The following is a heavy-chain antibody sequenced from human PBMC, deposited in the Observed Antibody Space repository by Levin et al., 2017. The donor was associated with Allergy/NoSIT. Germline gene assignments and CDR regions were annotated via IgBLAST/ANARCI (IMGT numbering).Heavy chain of an antibody. CDR2: ITGSGGST. Sequence: GESLKISCAASGFTFSSYAMSWVRQAPGKGLEWVSTITGSGGSTYYADSVKGRFTISRDNSKHTLYLQMNILRAEDTAVYYCAKNPCGGDCYHYFDYWGQGTLVTVSS. D-gene: IGHD2-21*02. J-gene: IGHJ4*02. V-gene: IGHV3-23*01. CDR3: AKNPCGGDCYHYFDY. CDR1: GFTFSSYA.